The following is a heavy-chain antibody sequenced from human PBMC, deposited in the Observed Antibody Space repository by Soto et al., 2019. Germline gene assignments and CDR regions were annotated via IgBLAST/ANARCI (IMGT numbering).Heavy chain of an antibody. D-gene: IGHD2-2*02. V-gene: IGHV1-3*01. Sequence: GASAKVSCRSSGYTFTGSAMHWVRQAPGQRLEWMGSXNAGNGNTKYSQKFQGRVTITRDTSASTAYMELSSLRSEDTAVYYCARDRRCSSTSCYRRGVDYYYGMDVWGQGTTVTVSS. CDR3: ARDRRCSSTSCYRRGVDYYYGMDV. CDR2: XNAGNGNT. J-gene: IGHJ6*02. CDR1: GYTFTGSA.